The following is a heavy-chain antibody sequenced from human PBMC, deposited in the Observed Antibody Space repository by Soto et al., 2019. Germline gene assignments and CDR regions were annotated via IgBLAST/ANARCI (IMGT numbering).Heavy chain of an antibody. Sequence: QVQLQESGPGLVKPSETLSLTCTVSGGSISGDYWSWIRQSPGKGLEWIGYIYYTGTTKYNPSLKSRLPMPVXXSKNQFSLKLSSVTAADTAVYYCARLGGYYQAFDSWGQGTLVTVAS. CDR1: GGSISGDY. CDR2: IYYTGTT. J-gene: IGHJ4*02. CDR3: ARLGGYYQAFDS. V-gene: IGHV4-59*08. D-gene: IGHD3-22*01.